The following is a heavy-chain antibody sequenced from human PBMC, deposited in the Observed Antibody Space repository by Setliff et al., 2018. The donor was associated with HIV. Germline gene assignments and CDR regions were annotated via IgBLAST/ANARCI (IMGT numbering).Heavy chain of an antibody. Sequence: GGSLRLSCAASGFTFRFYWMNWVRQAPGKGLEWVALIWDDGSDKYYADSVKGRFTIYRDNSKNTLYLQMNSLRAEDTAVYYCARDRVELLDFRELKYMDVWGKGTTVTVSS. J-gene: IGHJ6*04. CDR2: IWDDGSDK. D-gene: IGHD3-10*01. V-gene: IGHV3-33*08. CDR1: GFTFRFYW. CDR3: ARDRVELLDFRELKYMDV.